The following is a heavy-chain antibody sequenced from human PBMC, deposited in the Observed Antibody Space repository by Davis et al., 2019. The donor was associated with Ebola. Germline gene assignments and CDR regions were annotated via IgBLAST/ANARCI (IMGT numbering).Heavy chain of an antibody. Sequence: ASVKVSCKVSGYTLTELSMHWVRQAPGKGLEWMGGFDPEDGEIIYAQNFQGRVTITRDTSTSTVYMELSSLRSEDTAVYYCAREEIVVVVAATHYYYYGMDVWGQGTTVTVSS. J-gene: IGHJ6*02. V-gene: IGHV1-24*01. CDR3: AREEIVVVVAATHYYYYGMDV. CDR1: GYTLTELS. CDR2: FDPEDGEI. D-gene: IGHD2-15*01.